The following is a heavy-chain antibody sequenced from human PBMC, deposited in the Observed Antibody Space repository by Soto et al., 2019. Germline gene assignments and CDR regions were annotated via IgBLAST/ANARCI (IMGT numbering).Heavy chain of an antibody. Sequence: ASVKVSCKASGYTFTSYAMHWVRQAPGQGLEWMGWMNPNSGNTGYAQKFQGRVTMTRNTSISTAYMELSSLRSEDTAVYYCARGGGYQLLLYYYYGMDVWGQGTTVTV. D-gene: IGHD2-2*01. J-gene: IGHJ6*02. CDR2: MNPNSGNT. CDR3: ARGGGYQLLLYYYYGMDV. CDR1: GYTFTSYA. V-gene: IGHV1-8*02.